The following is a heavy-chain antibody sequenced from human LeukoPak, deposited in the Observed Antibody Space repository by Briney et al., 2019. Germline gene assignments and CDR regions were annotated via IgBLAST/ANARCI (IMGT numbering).Heavy chain of an antibody. CDR3: ATTLTIFGASTGWFDP. CDR1: RFTFRYA. D-gene: IGHD3-3*01. Sequence: GGSLRLSCAASRFTFRYAMSWVRQAPGKGLEWVSAISGSGGSTYYADSVKGRFTISRDNSKNTLYLQMNSLRAEDTAVYYCATTLTIFGASTGWFDPWGQGTLVTVSS. CDR2: ISGSGGST. V-gene: IGHV3-23*01. J-gene: IGHJ5*02.